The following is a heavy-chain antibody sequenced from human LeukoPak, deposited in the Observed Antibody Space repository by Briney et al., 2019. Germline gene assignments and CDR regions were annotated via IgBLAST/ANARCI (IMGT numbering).Heavy chain of an antibody. CDR2: ISYNGGDK. Sequence: GGSLRLSCAASGFAFSSYGMHWVRQAPGKGLEWVAVISYNGGDKKYADSVKGRFTISRDTSKNTVYLEMNSLRAEDTAVYYCAKDVALRVAAYYFDYWGQGTLVTVSS. CDR1: GFAFSSYG. CDR3: AKDVALRVAAYYFDY. D-gene: IGHD2-15*01. J-gene: IGHJ4*02. V-gene: IGHV3-30*18.